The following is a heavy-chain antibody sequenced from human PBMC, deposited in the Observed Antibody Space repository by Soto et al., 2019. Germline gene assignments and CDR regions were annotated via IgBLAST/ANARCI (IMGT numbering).Heavy chain of an antibody. CDR3: GRGPSPRAPAGGTPYYYGMDV. Sequence: AAMRGSCNASGYDFTAYDINWVRQASWQVLEWMGWMNPINGATGSARRFQGRVYMTRNTATGTAYLELTSLRSDDTAVYYCGRGPSPRAPAGGTPYYYGMDVWGQGTTVTVS. CDR2: MNPINGAT. CDR1: GYDFTAYD. J-gene: IGHJ6*02. V-gene: IGHV1-8*02. D-gene: IGHD6-13*01.